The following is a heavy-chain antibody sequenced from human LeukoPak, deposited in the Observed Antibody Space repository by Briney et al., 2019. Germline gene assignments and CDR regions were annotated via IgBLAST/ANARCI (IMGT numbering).Heavy chain of an antibody. Sequence: SVKVSCXASGGTFSSYAISWVRQARGQGLEWMGRIIPIFGTANYAQKFQGRVTITTDESTSTAYMELSSLRSEDTAVYYCARGPDVDYYDSSEGYYFDYWGQGTLVTVSS. V-gene: IGHV1-69*05. CDR3: ARGPDVDYYDSSEGYYFDY. CDR2: IIPIFGTA. J-gene: IGHJ4*02. CDR1: GGTFSSYA. D-gene: IGHD3-22*01.